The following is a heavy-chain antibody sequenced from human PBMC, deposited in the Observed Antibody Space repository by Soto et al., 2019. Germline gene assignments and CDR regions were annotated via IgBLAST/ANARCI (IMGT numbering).Heavy chain of an antibody. CDR2: VYTSGST. D-gene: IGHD6-13*01. J-gene: IGHJ4*02. Sequence: QVQLQESGPGLVKPSETLSLTCNVSGDSMTKYYWSWIRQPAGKGLEWIGRVYTSGSTNYNPSLKSRVTMSIDTSNIHFSLSLKSVTAADTAVYYCARTIGAADYFDFWGQGALVTVSS. CDR1: GDSMTKYY. CDR3: ARTIGAADYFDF. V-gene: IGHV4-4*07.